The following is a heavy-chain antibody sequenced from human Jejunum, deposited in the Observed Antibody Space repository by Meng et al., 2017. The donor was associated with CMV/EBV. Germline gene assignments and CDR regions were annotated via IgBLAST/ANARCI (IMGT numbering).Heavy chain of an antibody. D-gene: IGHD6-13*01. Sequence: WAASGFTFSSYAMHWVRQAPGKGLEWVAVISDDGSNKFYADSVKGRFTISRDNSKNTLYLQMNSLRTEDTAVYYCATEYRSSRDYFDYWGQGTLVTVSS. J-gene: IGHJ4*02. CDR2: ISDDGSNK. CDR1: GFTFSSYA. V-gene: IGHV3-30*03. CDR3: ATEYRSSRDYFDY.